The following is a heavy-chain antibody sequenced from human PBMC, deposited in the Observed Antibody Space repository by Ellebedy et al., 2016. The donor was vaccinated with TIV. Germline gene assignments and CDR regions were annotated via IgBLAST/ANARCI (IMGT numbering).Heavy chain of an antibody. CDR1: GASISGYY. J-gene: IGHJ4*02. CDR2: MYESWTT. V-gene: IGHV4-59*01. CDR3: ARHYGSGTYPLEF. D-gene: IGHD3-10*01. Sequence: MPSETLSLTCTVSGASISGYYWSWIRQPPGKGLEWIAYMYESWTTNYNPSLKSRIALSLDTSENQVSLKLSSVTAADTAVYYCARHYGSGTYPLEFWGQGTLVTVSS.